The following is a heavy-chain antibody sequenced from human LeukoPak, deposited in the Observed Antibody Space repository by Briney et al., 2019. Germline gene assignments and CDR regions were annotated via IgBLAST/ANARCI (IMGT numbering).Heavy chain of an antibody. Sequence: GSLRLSCAASGFTVSSNYMSWVRQAPGKGLEWVSVIYSGGSTYYADSVKGRFTISRDNSKNTLYLQMDSLRAEDTAVYYCARESSLGGGDCWGQGTLVTVSS. CDR3: ARESSLGGGDC. CDR2: IYSGGST. CDR1: GFTVSSNY. J-gene: IGHJ4*02. V-gene: IGHV3-66*01. D-gene: IGHD2-15*01.